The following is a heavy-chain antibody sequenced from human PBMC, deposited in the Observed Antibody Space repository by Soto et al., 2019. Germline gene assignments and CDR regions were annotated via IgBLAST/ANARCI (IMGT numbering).Heavy chain of an antibody. CDR1: GFTFSDYY. Sequence: QVQLVESGGGLVKPGGSLRLSCAASGFTFSDYYMRWIRQAPGKGLEWVSYISSSGSTIYYADAVKGRFTISRDNAKNSLYLQMNSLRAEDPAVYYGARSHLYYDSSGYPDYWGQGTLVTVSS. J-gene: IGHJ4*02. CDR2: ISSSGSTI. V-gene: IGHV3-11*01. D-gene: IGHD3-22*01. CDR3: ARSHLYYDSSGYPDY.